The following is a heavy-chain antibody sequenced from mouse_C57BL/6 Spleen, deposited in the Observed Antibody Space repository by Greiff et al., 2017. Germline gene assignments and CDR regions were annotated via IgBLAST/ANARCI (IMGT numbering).Heavy chain of an antibody. D-gene: IGHD2-13*01. J-gene: IGHJ3*01. V-gene: IGHV1-64*01. CDR1: GYTFTSYW. Sequence: QVQLQQPGAELVTPGASVTLSCKASGYTFTSYWMHWVKQRPGQGLEWIGMLYPNSGSTYYTEQFKSMATLTGDKYSSTAYMQLSSLTSEDSAVYYCARREVRGAWFAYWGQGTLVTVSA. CDR3: ARREVRGAWFAY. CDR2: LYPNSGST.